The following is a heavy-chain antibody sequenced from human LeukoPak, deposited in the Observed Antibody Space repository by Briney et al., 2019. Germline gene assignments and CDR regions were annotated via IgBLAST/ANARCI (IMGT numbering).Heavy chain of an antibody. V-gene: IGHV3-21*01. D-gene: IGHD6-13*01. CDR2: ISSGSNYI. Sequence: PGGSLRLSCAASGFTFSSYSMNWVRQAPGKGLEWVPSISSGSNYIYYADSVKGRFTISRDNAKNSLYLQMNSLRAEDTAVYYCARDADSSSWSMYYYYGMDVWGQGTTVTVSS. CDR1: GFTFSSYS. CDR3: ARDADSSSWSMYYYYGMDV. J-gene: IGHJ6*02.